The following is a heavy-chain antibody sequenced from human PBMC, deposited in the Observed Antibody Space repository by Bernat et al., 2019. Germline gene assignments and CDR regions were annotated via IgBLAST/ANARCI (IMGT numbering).Heavy chain of an antibody. Sequence: EVQLVESGGGLVKPGGSLRLSCAASVFIFSNAWMTLVRQAPGKGLEWVGRIQSKADGGTTDYAAPVKDRFTISRDDSKNTVYLQMNSLKIEDTAIYYCTHTSAATAKYAGAFDIWGQGTMVTVSS. V-gene: IGHV3-15*01. CDR3: THTSAATAKYAGAFDI. J-gene: IGHJ3*02. D-gene: IGHD2-2*01. CDR2: IQSKADGGTT. CDR1: VFIFSNAW.